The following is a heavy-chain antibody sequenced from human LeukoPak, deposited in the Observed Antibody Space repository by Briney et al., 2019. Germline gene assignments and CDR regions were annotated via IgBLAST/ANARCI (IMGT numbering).Heavy chain of an antibody. Sequence: SETLSLTCAVSGASISGSNYYWGWIRQPPGKGLEWIGNIYSSGSTYYNASLQSRVTISIDTSKNQFSLRLNSVTAADTAMYYCAKSGGYGLIDYWGQGTLVAVSS. CDR1: GASISGSNYY. CDR2: IYSSGST. V-gene: IGHV4-39*01. D-gene: IGHD1-26*01. CDR3: AKSGGYGLIDY. J-gene: IGHJ4*02.